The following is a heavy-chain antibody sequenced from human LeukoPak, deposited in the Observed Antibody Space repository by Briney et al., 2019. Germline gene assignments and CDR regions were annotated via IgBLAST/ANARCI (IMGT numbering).Heavy chain of an antibody. CDR3: ARADIVVVPARYNWFDP. V-gene: IGHV1-2*02. J-gene: IGHJ5*02. CDR1: GYTFTGYY. D-gene: IGHD2-2*01. CDR2: INPNSGGT. Sequence: ASVKVSCKASGYTFTGYYMHWVRQAPGQGLEWMGWINPNSGGTNCAQKFQGRVTMTRDTSISTAYMELSRLRSDDTAVYYCARADIVVVPARYNWFDPWGQGTLVTVSS.